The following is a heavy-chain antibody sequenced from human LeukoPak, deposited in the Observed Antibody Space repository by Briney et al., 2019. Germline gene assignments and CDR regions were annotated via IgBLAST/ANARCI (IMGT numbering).Heavy chain of an antibody. CDR3: AKAASYCGGDCYPYYFDY. CDR1: GFTLSSYA. D-gene: IGHD2-21*02. J-gene: IGHJ4*02. CDR2: ISGNGDST. V-gene: IGHV3-23*01. Sequence: GGSLRLSCAASGFTLSSYAMSWVRQAPGKGLEWVSAISGNGDSTYYADSVKGRFTISRDNSKNTLYLQMNSLRAEDTAVYYCAKAASYCGGDCYPYYFDYWGQGTLVTVSS.